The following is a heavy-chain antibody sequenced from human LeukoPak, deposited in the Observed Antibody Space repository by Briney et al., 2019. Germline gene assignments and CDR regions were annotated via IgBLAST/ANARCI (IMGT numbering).Heavy chain of an antibody. CDR2: INHSGST. D-gene: IGHD3-10*01. CDR1: GGSFSGYY. Sequence: PSETLSLTCAVYGGSFSGYYWSWIRQPPGKGLEWIGEINHSGSTNYNPSLKSRVTISVDTSKNQSSLKLSSVTAADTAVYYCARRLLWFGEFDYWGQGTLVTVSS. CDR3: ARRLLWFGEFDY. J-gene: IGHJ4*02. V-gene: IGHV4-34*01.